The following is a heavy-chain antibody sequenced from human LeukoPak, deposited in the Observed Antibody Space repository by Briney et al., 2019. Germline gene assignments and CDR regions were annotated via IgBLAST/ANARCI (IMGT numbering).Heavy chain of an antibody. CDR3: ARDNGYYDSSGYLARFDY. CDR2: ISSSGSTI. J-gene: IGHJ4*02. D-gene: IGHD3-22*01. CDR1: GFTFSSYE. V-gene: IGHV3-48*03. Sequence: GGSQRLSCAASGFTFSSYEMNWVRQAPGKGLEWVSYISSSGSTIYYADSVKGRFTISRDNAKNSLYLQMNSLRAEDTAVYYCARDNGYYDSSGYLARFDYWGQGTLVTVSS.